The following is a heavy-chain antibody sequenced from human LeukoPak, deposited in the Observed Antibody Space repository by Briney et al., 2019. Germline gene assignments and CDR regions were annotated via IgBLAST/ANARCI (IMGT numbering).Heavy chain of an antibody. CDR2: IDSDGSRT. V-gene: IGHV3-74*03. J-gene: IGHJ5*02. CDR1: GFTFNSDW. Sequence: PWGSLSLTCAASGFTFNSDWRHWVRQAPGQGLVWVSRIDSDGSRTKYADSVKGRFTISRDNAKNTLYLQMNSLRAEDTAVYYCVREFDTKTATTLSFGFLTWGQRVQVIVSS. D-gene: IGHD4-11*01. CDR3: VREFDTKTATTLSFGFLT.